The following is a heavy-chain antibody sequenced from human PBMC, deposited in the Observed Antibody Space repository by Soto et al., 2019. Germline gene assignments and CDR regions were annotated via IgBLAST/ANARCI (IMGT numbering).Heavy chain of an antibody. Sequence: KQSQTLSLTCAISGDSVSSNSAAWNWIRQSPSRGLEWLGRTYYRSKWYNDYAVSVKSRITINPDTSKNQFSLQLNSVTPEDTAVYYCARDNGSSWYEYFQHWGQGTLVTVSS. CDR1: GDSVSSNSAA. J-gene: IGHJ1*01. CDR2: TYYRSKWYN. CDR3: ARDNGSSWYEYFQH. V-gene: IGHV6-1*01. D-gene: IGHD6-13*01.